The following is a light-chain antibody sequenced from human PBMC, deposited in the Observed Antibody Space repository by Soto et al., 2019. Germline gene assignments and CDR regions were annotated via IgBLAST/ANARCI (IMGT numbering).Light chain of an antibody. J-gene: IGKJ1*01. Sequence: EIQMTQSPSSLSASVGDRVTITCRASQTISTYLNWYQHKAGKAPKLLIYAASTLQSGVPSRFSGSGSGTEFTLTISSLQPDDFETYYCQQYNSYPWTFGRGTKVEIX. CDR2: AAS. CDR3: QQYNSYPWT. V-gene: IGKV1-39*01. CDR1: QTISTY.